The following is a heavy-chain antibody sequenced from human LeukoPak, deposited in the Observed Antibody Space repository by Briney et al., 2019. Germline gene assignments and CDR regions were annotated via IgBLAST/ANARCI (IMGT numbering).Heavy chain of an antibody. J-gene: IGHJ4*02. CDR1: GFTFSTYS. D-gene: IGHD3-10*01. CDR2: IKEDGSEK. V-gene: IGHV3-7*01. Sequence: GGSLRLSCAASGFTFSTYSMNWVRQAPGKGLEWVANIKEDGSEKYYVDSVKGRFTISRDNAKNSLYLQMNSLRAEDTAVYYCARILVYGSGAEAFDYWGQGTLVTVSS. CDR3: ARILVYGSGAEAFDY.